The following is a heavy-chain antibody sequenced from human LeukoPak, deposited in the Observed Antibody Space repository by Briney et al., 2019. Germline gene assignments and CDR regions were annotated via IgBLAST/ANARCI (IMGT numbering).Heavy chain of an antibody. J-gene: IGHJ4*02. CDR2: ISGSGGST. V-gene: IGHV3-23*01. Sequence: GGSLRLSCAASGFTFSSYAVSWVRQAPGKGLEWVSAISGSGGSTYYADSVKGRFTISRDNSKNTLYLQMNSLRAEDTAVYYCAKDRGYCSSTSCPVDYWGQGTLVTVSS. CDR1: GFTFSSYA. CDR3: AKDRGYCSSTSCPVDY. D-gene: IGHD2-2*01.